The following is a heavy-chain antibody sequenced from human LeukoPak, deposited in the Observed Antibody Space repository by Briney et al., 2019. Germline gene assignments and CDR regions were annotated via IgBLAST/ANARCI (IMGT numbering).Heavy chain of an antibody. CDR1: GYTFTSYA. V-gene: IGHV7-4-1*02. J-gene: IGHJ5*02. D-gene: IGHD2-15*01. CDR2: INTNTGNP. Sequence: ASVKVSCKASGYTFTSYAMNWVRQAPGQGLEWMGWINTNTGNPTYAQGFTGRFVFSLDTSVNTAYLQISSLKAEDTAVYYCARDPVDIVVVVAAPGWFDPWGQGTLVTVSS. CDR3: ARDPVDIVVVVAAPGWFDP.